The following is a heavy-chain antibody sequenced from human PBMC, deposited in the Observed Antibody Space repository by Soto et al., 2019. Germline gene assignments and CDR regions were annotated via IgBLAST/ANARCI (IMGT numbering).Heavy chain of an antibody. CDR3: ARLYYDYV. Sequence: GGPLRLSCEGSGWNFGSYSMNCVRQGAGKGLEWIAYISYNSNTIQYAGSVTGRFTISRNKAKNSLYLQMNRMRDEDTAVYYCARLYYDYVCGQRTTVTVSS. CDR1: GWNFGSYS. CDR2: ISYNSNTI. D-gene: IGHD3-3*01. V-gene: IGHV3-48*02. J-gene: IGHJ3*01.